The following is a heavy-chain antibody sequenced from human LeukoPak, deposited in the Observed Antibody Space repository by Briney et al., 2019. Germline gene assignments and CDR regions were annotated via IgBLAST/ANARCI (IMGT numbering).Heavy chain of an antibody. Sequence: GGSLRLSCAASGFTFSSYAMSWVRQAPGKGLEWVSVIYSGGSTYYADSVKGRFTISRDNSKNTLYLQMNSLRAEDTAVYYCARQRYYFDYWGQGTLVTVSS. J-gene: IGHJ4*02. CDR3: ARQRYYFDY. CDR2: IYSGGST. CDR1: GFTFSSYA. V-gene: IGHV3-66*04.